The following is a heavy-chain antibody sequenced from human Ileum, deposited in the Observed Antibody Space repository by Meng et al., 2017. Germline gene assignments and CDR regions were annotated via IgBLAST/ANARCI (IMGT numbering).Heavy chain of an antibody. V-gene: IGHV4-61*01. J-gene: IGHJ4*02. CDR1: GVSVNSGFYY. CDR3: TGGPDSAKSGY. CDR2: FHHSGSA. Sequence: QVQLNRAGPGLARPSEPLSLTCPVSGVSVNSGFYYWNWVRQPPGKGLEFIGSFHHSGSAHYNASLEGRVTMSLDTSKNQFSLRLTSVTAADSALYYCTGGPDSAKSGYWGQGTLVTVSS. D-gene: IGHD1-14*01.